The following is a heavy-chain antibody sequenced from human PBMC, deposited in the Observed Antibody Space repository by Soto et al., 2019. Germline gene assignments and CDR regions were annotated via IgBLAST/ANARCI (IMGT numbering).Heavy chain of an antibody. CDR3: AKDQVRGATGIVLDGMDV. Sequence: QVQLVESGVGVVQPGGSLRLARAASGFTFSNYGMHWVREAPGKGLEWVAVISYDGRNSYYADSVQGRFTISRDNSNNTVYLHMNSLRAEDTAIYYCAKDQVRGATGIVLDGMDVWGQGTTVTISS. J-gene: IGHJ6*02. V-gene: IGHV3-30*18. CDR1: GFTFSNYG. CDR2: ISYDGRNS. D-gene: IGHD2-15*01.